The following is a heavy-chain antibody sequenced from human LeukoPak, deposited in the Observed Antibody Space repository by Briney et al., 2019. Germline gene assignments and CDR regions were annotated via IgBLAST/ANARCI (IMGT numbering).Heavy chain of an antibody. J-gene: IGHJ4*02. CDR2: IYYSGST. Sequence: SETLSLTCTVSGGSISSYYWSWIRQPPGKGLEWIGYIYYSGSTNYNPSLKSRVTISVDTSKNQFSLKLSSVTAADTAVYYCARDDWFGELFQGGDYWGQGTLVTVSS. CDR1: GGSISSYY. CDR3: ARDDWFGELFQGGDY. D-gene: IGHD3-10*01. V-gene: IGHV4-59*01.